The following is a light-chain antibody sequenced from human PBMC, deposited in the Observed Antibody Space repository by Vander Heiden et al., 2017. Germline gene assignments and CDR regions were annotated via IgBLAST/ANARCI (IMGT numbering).Light chain of an antibody. V-gene: IGLV1-51*01. CDR3: GTWDIGLSIVI. J-gene: IGLJ2*01. CDR1: SSNIGINH. Sequence: SVLTPPPSLSTAPGQQVTISCSGTSSNIGINHVSWYQQLPGTAPKLLIYDNNKRPSGIPDRFSGSKSGTSATLDITGLQTGDEGDYYCGTWDIGLSIVIFGGGTKLTVL. CDR2: DNN.